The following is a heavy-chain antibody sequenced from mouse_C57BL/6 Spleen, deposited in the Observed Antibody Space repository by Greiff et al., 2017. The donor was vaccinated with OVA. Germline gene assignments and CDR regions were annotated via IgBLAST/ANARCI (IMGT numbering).Heavy chain of an antibody. D-gene: IGHD2-14*01. J-gene: IGHJ1*03. CDR3: ARGGVPHWYFDV. CDR2: IYPGDGDT. Sequence: QVQLQQSGPELVKPGASVKISCKASGYAFSSSWMNWVKQRPGKGLEWIGRIYPGDGDTNYNGKFKGKATLTADKSSSTAYMQLSSLTSEDSAVYFCARGGVPHWYFDVWGTGTTVTVSS. V-gene: IGHV1-82*01. CDR1: GYAFSSSW.